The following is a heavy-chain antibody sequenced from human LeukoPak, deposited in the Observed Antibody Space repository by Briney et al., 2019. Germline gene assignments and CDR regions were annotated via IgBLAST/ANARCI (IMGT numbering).Heavy chain of an antibody. CDR2: ISSSGSTI. J-gene: IGHJ3*02. Sequence: GGSLRLSCAASGFTFSDYYMNWIRQAPGKGLEWVSYISSSGSTIYYADSVKGRFTISRDNAKNSLYLQMNSLRAEDTAVYYCARDKDSSGYAYDAFDIWGQGTMVTVSS. CDR1: GFTFSDYY. V-gene: IGHV3-11*01. CDR3: ARDKDSSGYAYDAFDI. D-gene: IGHD3-22*01.